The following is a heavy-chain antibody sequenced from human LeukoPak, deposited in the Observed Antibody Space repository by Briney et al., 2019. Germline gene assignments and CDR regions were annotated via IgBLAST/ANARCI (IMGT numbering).Heavy chain of an antibody. J-gene: IGHJ4*02. CDR3: AREYQAYYYGSGSPNY. V-gene: IGHV3-30*04. D-gene: IGHD3-10*01. CDR2: ISYDGSNK. Sequence: GGSLRLSCAASGFTFSSYAMHWVRQAPGKGLEWVAVISYDGSNKYYADSVKGRFTISRDNSKNTLYLQMNSLRAEDTAVYYCAREYQAYYYGSGSPNYWGQGTLVTVSS. CDR1: GFTFSSYA.